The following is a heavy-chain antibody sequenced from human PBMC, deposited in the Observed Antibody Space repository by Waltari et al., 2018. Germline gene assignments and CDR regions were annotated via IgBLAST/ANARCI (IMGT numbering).Heavy chain of an antibody. CDR2: IYYSGST. CDR1: GGSIRSSSYS. V-gene: IGHV4-39*01. Sequence: QLQLQESGPGLVKPSETLSLTCTVSGGSIRSSSYSWGWIRQPPGKGLEWIGSIYYSGSTYYNPSLKSRVTISVDTSKNQFSLKLSSVTAADTAVYYCATPGYSGSYLGWFDPWGQGTLVTVSS. J-gene: IGHJ5*02. CDR3: ATPGYSGSYLGWFDP. D-gene: IGHD1-26*01.